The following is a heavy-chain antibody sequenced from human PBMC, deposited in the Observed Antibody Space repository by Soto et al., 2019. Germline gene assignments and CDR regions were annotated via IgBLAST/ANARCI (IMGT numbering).Heavy chain of an antibody. CDR1: GGTFSSYA. CDR3: AREEYGSGGSCLNWFAP. J-gene: IGHJ5*02. V-gene: IGHV1-69*01. D-gene: IGHD2-15*01. Sequence: QVQLVQSGAEVKKPGSSVKVSCKASGGTFSSYAISCVRQAPGQGLEWMGGIIPIFGTANYAQKFQGRGTITAEESTSTAYMERSSMRSEDTAVYYCAREEYGSGGSCLNWFAPWGQGPLVTVSS. CDR2: IIPIFGTA.